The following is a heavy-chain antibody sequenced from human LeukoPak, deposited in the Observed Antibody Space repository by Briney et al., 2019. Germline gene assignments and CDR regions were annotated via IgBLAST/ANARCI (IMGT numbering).Heavy chain of an antibody. V-gene: IGHV1-8*01. CDR2: MNPNSVNT. J-gene: IGHJ4*02. CDR3: ASLNLETHYGGGD. Sequence: ASVKVSCKASGYTFSSYDINWGRQAPGQGREWRGWMNPNSVNTGYAQKFQGRVTRTRNTYISTAYMELSSLRYEDTPVYYCASLNLETHYGGGDWGQKTLVTVSS. D-gene: IGHD3-16*01. CDR1: GYTFSSYD.